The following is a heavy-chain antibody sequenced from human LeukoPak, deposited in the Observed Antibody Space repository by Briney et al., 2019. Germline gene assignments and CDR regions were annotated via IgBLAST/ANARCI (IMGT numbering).Heavy chain of an antibody. Sequence: ASVKVSCKASGYTFTSYAMHWVRQAPGQRLEWLGWINAGNGNTKYSQKFQGRVTITADESTSTAYMELSSLRSEDTAVYYCAVGQQLVLENYYYGMDVWGQGTTVTVSS. D-gene: IGHD6-13*01. CDR3: AVGQQLVLENYYYGMDV. J-gene: IGHJ6*02. CDR2: INAGNGNT. CDR1: GYTFTSYA. V-gene: IGHV1-3*01.